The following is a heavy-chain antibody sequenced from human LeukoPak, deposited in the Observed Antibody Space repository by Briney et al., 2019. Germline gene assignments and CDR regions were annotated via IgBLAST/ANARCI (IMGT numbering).Heavy chain of an antibody. CDR1: GGSFTEYH. V-gene: IGHV4-34*01. CDR2: INYTGRT. D-gene: IGHD5/OR15-5a*01. Sequence: SETLSLTCAVYGGSFTEYHWSWIRHPPGKSLEWIGEINYTGRTHYNPSLTSRVTISIAMSERQFSLRLTSVTAADTAVYYCARERRVEVSARQTVAFDMWAQGTMVIVSS. CDR3: ARERRVEVSARQTVAFDM. J-gene: IGHJ3*02.